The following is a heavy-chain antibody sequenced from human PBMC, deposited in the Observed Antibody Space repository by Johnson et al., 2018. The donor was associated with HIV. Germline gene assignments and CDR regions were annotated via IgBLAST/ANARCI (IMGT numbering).Heavy chain of an antibody. Sequence: VQLVESGGVVVQSGGSLRLSCAASGFTFNDYAMHWVRQAPGKGLEWVSLISWDGGSTYYADSMKGRFTISRDNSKNSLYLQMNSLRDEDTALYSCAKDILPYYYGSGSYYGDAFDMLGQGTMVTVSS. J-gene: IGHJ3*02. V-gene: IGHV3-43D*03. CDR2: ISWDGGST. CDR1: GFTFNDYA. CDR3: AKDILPYYYGSGSYYGDAFDM. D-gene: IGHD3-10*01.